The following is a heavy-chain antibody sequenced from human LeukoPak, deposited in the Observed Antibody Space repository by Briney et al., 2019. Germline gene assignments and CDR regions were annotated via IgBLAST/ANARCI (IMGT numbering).Heavy chain of an antibody. CDR1: GYSFATSW. J-gene: IGHJ4*02. CDR3: ARGLPIAF. CDR2: IFPSDSDT. D-gene: IGHD4-11*01. V-gene: IGHV5-51*01. Sequence: GESLKISCQGSGYSFATSWIGWVRQMRGKGLEWMGVIFPSDSDTRYSPSFQGQVTISADKSITTAYLQWNSLKASDTAMYFCARGLPIAFWGPGTLVTVSS.